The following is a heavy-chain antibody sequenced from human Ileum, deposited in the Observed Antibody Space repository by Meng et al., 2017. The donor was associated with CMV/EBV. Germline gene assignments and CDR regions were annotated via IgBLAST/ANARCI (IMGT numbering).Heavy chain of an antibody. CDR1: GYRVRDEG. Sequence: GACRGTGYRVRDEGVGWERQAPGEGLEWIRWISTFNGNTEYARSLQGRDTMTTETSTATAFLDLKSLRSNDTAIYYYARGVAFDYWGQGSLVTVSS. D-gene: IGHD2-15*01. V-gene: IGHV1-18*01. CDR3: ARGVAFDY. J-gene: IGHJ4*02. CDR2: ISTFNGNT.